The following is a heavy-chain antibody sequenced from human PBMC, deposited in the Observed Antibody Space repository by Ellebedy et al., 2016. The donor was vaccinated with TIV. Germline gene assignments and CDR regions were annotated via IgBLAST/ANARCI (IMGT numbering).Heavy chain of an antibody. CDR2: IYSGGST. CDR3: ARKTDTGTSGDY. V-gene: IGHV3-53*01. D-gene: IGHD1-1*01. J-gene: IGHJ4*02. Sequence: PGGSLRLSCGASGFPFSSSWMSWVRQAPGKGLEWVSLIYSGGSTDYADSVKGRFTISRDSSKNTLYLQMNSLRAEDTAMYYCARKTDTGTSGDYWGQGTPVTVSS. CDR1: GFPFSSSW.